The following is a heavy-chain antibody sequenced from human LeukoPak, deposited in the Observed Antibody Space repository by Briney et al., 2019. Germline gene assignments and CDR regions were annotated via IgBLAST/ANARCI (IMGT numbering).Heavy chain of an antibody. CDR1: GGSISSGDYY. D-gene: IGHD1-26*01. J-gene: IGHJ4*02. V-gene: IGHV4-30-4*08. Sequence: SETLSLTCTVSGGSISSGDYYWSWIRQPPGKGLEWIGYIYYSGSTYYNPSLKSRVTISVDTSKNQFSLQLNSVTPEDTAVYYCAREDSGSYYDYWGQGTLVTVPS. CDR2: IYYSGST. CDR3: AREDSGSYYDY.